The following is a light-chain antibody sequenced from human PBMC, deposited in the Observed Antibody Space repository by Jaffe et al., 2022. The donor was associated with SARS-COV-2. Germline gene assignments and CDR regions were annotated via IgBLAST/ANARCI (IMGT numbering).Light chain of an antibody. Sequence: QSALTQPASVSGSPGQSITISCTGTSSDVGSYNLVSWYLQHPGKAPKLMIYEGNKRPSGVSNRFSGSKSGNTASLTISGLQAEDEADYYCCSYAGSSTFAVFGGGTKLTVL. J-gene: IGLJ3*02. V-gene: IGLV2-23*03. CDR3: CSYAGSSTFAV. CDR1: SSDVGSYNL. CDR2: EGN.